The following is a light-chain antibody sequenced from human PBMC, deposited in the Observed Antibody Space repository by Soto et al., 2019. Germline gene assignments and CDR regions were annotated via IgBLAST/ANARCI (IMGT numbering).Light chain of an antibody. J-gene: IGKJ4*01. Sequence: QLTQSLSTLSASVGDRVTITCRASQAISGSLAWYQQKAGKAPKLLIYAASTLQSGVPSRFSGSGSGTDFTLTISSLLPEDFATYYCQQLHSYPLTFGGGTKVDIK. CDR2: AAS. V-gene: IGKV1-9*01. CDR3: QQLHSYPLT. CDR1: QAISGS.